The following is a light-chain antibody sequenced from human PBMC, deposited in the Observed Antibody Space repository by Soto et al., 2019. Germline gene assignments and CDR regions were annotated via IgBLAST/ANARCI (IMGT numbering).Light chain of an antibody. CDR3: QRLDNYPIT. J-gene: IGKJ5*01. CDR2: AAT. CDR1: QGISSY. Sequence: DIQLTQSPSFLSASVGDRVTITCRASQGISSYLAWYQQKPGKAPKFLIYAATTLQSGVPSRFSGSGSETEFTLTICSLQPEDIATYYCQRLDNYPITFGQGTRLEIK. V-gene: IGKV1-9*01.